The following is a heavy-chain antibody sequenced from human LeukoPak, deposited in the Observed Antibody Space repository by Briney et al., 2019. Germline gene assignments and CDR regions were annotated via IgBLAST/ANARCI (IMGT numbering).Heavy chain of an antibody. Sequence: ASVKVSCKASGYTFTSYYMHWVRQAPGQGLEWMGLINPSGSSTSYAQKFQGRLSLTRDMSTSTDYMELSSLRSEDTAVYYCARDLRDCSGGSCYSNRDYWGQGTLVTVSS. D-gene: IGHD2-15*01. CDR3: ARDLRDCSGGSCYSNRDY. J-gene: IGHJ4*02. CDR2: INPSGSST. CDR1: GYTFTSYY. V-gene: IGHV1-46*01.